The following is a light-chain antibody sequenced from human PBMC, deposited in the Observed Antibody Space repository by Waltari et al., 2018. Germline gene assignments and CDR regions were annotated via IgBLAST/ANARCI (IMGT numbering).Light chain of an antibody. CDR1: SSDVGAYDY. V-gene: IGLV2-11*01. J-gene: IGLJ3*02. CDR2: GVY. CDR3: CSYANAKWV. Sequence: QSVLTQPRSVSGYPGQSVAISCTGTSSDVGAYDYVSWYQQYPGKAPKVMIYGVYKRPSGVPVRFSVSKSGNTASLTISGLQAEDEADYYCCSYANAKWVFGGGTRLTVL.